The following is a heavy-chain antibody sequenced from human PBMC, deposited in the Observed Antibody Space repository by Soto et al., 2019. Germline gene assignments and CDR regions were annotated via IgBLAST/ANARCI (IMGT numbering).Heavy chain of an antibody. D-gene: IGHD1-1*01. J-gene: IGHJ5*02. V-gene: IGHV4-4*07. CDR3: VRDGTKTLRDWFDP. Sequence: SETLSLTCTVSGASIRGFYWSWIRKSAEKGLEWIGRIYATGTTDYNPSLKSRVMMSVDTSKKQFSLKLRSVTAADTAVYYCVRDGTKTLRDWFDPWGQGISVTVSS. CDR1: GASIRGFY. CDR2: IYATGTT.